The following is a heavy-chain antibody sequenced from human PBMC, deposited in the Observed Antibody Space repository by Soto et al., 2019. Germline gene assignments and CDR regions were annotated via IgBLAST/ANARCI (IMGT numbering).Heavy chain of an antibody. J-gene: IGHJ4*02. CDR2: ISGSSTST. CDR3: AKAPSSGFAMENYFDY. D-gene: IGHD3-10*01. CDR1: GFTFSSYA. Sequence: EVQLSGSGGGLVQPGGSLRLSCAASGFTFSSYAMSWVRQAPGKGLEWVSAISGSSTSTYYADSVKGLFTTSRDNSKNTLYLQMNSLTAEDTAVYYCAKAPSSGFAMENYFDYWGQGTLVTVAS. V-gene: IGHV3-23*01.